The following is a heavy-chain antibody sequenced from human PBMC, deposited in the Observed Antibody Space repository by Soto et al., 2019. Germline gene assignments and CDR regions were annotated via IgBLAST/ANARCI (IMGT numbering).Heavy chain of an antibody. CDR1: GGTFSSYA. CDR2: IIPIFGTA. CDR3: ASTFLGYCSGGSCYDVDY. V-gene: IGHV1-69*13. Sequence: SVKVSWKAAGGTFSSYAISWGRQAPGQGLEWMGGIIPIFGTANYAQKFQGRVTITADESTSTAYMELSSLRSEDTAVYYCASTFLGYCSGGSCYDVDYWGQGTLVTVSS. D-gene: IGHD2-15*01. J-gene: IGHJ4*02.